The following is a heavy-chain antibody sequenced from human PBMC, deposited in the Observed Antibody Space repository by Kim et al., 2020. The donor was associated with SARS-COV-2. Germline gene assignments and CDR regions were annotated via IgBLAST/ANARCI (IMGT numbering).Heavy chain of an antibody. V-gene: IGHV3-11*06. CDR3: ARDRYYSSAGPPGAEKNFDY. CDR1: GFTFSDYY. CDR2: ISSSSSDT. D-gene: IGHD3-22*01. Sequence: GGSLRLSCAASGFTFSDYYMSWIRQAPGKGLEWVSYISSSSSDTNYADSVKGRFTISRDNAKNSLYLQMNSLRAEDTAVYYCARDRYYSSAGPPGAEKNFDYWGQGTLVTVSS. J-gene: IGHJ4*02.